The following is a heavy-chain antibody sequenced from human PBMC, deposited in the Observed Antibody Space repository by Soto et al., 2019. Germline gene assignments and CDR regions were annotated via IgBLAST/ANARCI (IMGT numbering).Heavy chain of an antibody. V-gene: IGHV4-59*01. CDR2: IYYSGST. D-gene: IGHD1-1*01. Sequence: PSETLSLTCTVSGGSISSYYWSWIRQPPGKGLEWIGYIYYSGSTNYNPSLKSRVTISLDTSKNQFSVKLSSVTAADTAVYYCARITTFLTFDIWGKGTMVTVSS. CDR3: ARITTFLTFDI. J-gene: IGHJ3*02. CDR1: GGSISSYY.